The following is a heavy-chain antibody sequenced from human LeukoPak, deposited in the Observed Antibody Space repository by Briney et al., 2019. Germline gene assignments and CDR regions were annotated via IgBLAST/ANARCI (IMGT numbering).Heavy chain of an antibody. CDR2: VNHSGST. CDR1: GGSFSGYY. D-gene: IGHD6-19*01. J-gene: IGHJ6*02. CDR3: ARGGSGYSSGWYAYYYYYGMDV. Sequence: PSETLSLTCAVYGGSFSGYYWSWIRQPPGKGLEWIGEVNHSGSTNYNPSLKSRVTISVDTSKNQFSLKLSSVTAADTAVYYCARGGSGYSSGWYAYYYYYGMDVWGQGTTVTVSS. V-gene: IGHV4-34*01.